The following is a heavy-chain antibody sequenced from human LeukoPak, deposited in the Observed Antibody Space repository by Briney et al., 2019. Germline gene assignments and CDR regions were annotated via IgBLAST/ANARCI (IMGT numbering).Heavy chain of an antibody. Sequence: SETLSLTCAVHGGSFSGYYWSWIRQPPGKGLEWIGEINHSGSTNYNPSLKGRVTISVDTSKNQFSLKLSSVTAADTAVYYCARLTGYYYDSSGTGDYWGQGTLVTVSS. CDR1: GGSFSGYY. V-gene: IGHV4-34*01. CDR2: INHSGST. D-gene: IGHD3-22*01. J-gene: IGHJ4*02. CDR3: ARLTGYYYDSSGTGDY.